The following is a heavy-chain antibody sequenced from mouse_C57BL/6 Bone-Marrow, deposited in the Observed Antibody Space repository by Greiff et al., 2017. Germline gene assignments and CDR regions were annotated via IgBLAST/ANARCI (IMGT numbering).Heavy chain of an antibody. V-gene: IGHV3-6*01. Sequence: VQLKESGPGLVKPSQSLSLTCSVTGYSITSGYYWNWIRQFPGNKLEWMGYISYDGSNNYNPSLKNRISITRDTSKNQFFLKLNSVTTEDTATYYCASDYYGSSWYFDVWGTGTTVTVSS. CDR1: GYSITSGYY. CDR3: ASDYYGSSWYFDV. D-gene: IGHD1-1*01. CDR2: ISYDGSN. J-gene: IGHJ1*03.